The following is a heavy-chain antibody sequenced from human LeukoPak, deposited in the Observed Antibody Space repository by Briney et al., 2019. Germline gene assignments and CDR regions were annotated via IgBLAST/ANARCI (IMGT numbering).Heavy chain of an antibody. J-gene: IGHJ3*02. CDR3: ARGRFCSADICSGGDAFDI. D-gene: IGHD3-3*01. Sequence: SETLSLTCTVSGGSISSYYWSWIRQPAGKGLEWIGRIYSRGSTNYSPSLKSRVTMSLDTSKNQFSLRLSSLTAADTALYFCARGRFCSADICSGGDAFDIWGQGTMVSVSS. CDR2: IYSRGST. V-gene: IGHV4-4*07. CDR1: GGSISSYY.